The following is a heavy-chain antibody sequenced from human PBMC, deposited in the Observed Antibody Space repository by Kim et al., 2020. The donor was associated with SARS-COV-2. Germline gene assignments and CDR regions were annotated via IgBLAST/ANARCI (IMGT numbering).Heavy chain of an antibody. D-gene: IGHD2-2*02. J-gene: IGHJ4*02. CDR1: GGSISSSSYY. V-gene: IGHV4-39*01. CDR3: ARHRIGYCSSTSCYTGLVFLARAASDY. CDR2: IYYSGST. Sequence: SETLSLTCTVSGGSISSSSYYWGWIRQPPGKGLEWIGSIYYSGSTYYNPSLKSRVTISVDTSKNQFSLKLSSVTAADTAVYYCARHRIGYCSSTSCYTGLVFLARAASDYWGQGTLVTVSS.